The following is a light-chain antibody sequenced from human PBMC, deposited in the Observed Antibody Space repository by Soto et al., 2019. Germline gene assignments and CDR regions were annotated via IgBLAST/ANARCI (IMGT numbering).Light chain of an antibody. CDR2: AAS. V-gene: IGKV1-17*03. Sequence: DIQMTHSPSAMSASVGDRVTITCRASQDISNYLAWFQQKPGQVPKRLIYAASSLQSGVPSRFRGSGSGTEFTLTISSLQPEDLATYYCLQHNAYPWTFGQGTKV. J-gene: IGKJ1*01. CDR3: LQHNAYPWT. CDR1: QDISNY.